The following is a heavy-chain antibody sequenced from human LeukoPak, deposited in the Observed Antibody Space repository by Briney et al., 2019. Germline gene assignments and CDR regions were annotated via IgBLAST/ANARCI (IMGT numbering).Heavy chain of an antibody. J-gene: IGHJ4*02. Sequence: PSETLSLTCTVSGGSIRSYYWSWIRQSPGKGLEWIGYMYYSGSTNYNPSLKSRVTISVDTSKNQFSLKLSSVTAADTAVYYCARGGRGIVVVPAATLDYWGQGTLVTVSS. V-gene: IGHV4-59*08. D-gene: IGHD2-2*01. CDR1: GGSIRSYY. CDR3: ARGGRGIVVVPAATLDY. CDR2: MYYSGST.